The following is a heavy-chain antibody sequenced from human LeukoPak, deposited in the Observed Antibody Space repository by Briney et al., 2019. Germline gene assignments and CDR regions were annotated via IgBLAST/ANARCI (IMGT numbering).Heavy chain of an antibody. J-gene: IGHJ4*02. Sequence: GGSLRLSCAASGFTFSEYYMSWVRQAPGKGLELVSYISSSGSTTYYADSVKGRFTISSENAKNSLDLQANRLRAEDTAVYYCARGSYDSSSYIFNYWGQGTLVTVSS. CDR1: GFTFSEYY. CDR2: ISSSGSTT. V-gene: IGHV3-11*01. CDR3: ARGSYDSSSYIFNY. D-gene: IGHD3-22*01.